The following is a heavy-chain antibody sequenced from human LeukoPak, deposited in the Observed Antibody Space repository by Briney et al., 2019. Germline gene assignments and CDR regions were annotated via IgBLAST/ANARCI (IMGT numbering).Heavy chain of an antibody. J-gene: IGHJ4*02. CDR3: ARDERLLSFLK. V-gene: IGHV3-48*03. CDR1: GITFSKYE. Sequence: GGSLRLSCAASGITFSKYEMTWVRQAPGKGLEWVSYISGSGTTIYYADSVKGRFTISRDNSKNTLYLQINSLRAEDTAIYYCARDERLLSFLKWGQGTLVTVSS. D-gene: IGHD3-3*01. CDR2: ISGSGTTI.